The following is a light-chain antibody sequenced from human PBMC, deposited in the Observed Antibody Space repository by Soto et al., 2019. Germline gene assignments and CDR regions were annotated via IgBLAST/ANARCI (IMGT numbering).Light chain of an antibody. CDR1: QTISDY. CDR2: GSS. V-gene: IGKV1-39*01. J-gene: IGKJ4*01. CDR3: QQRSIWPLT. Sequence: DIQMTQSPPSLSASVGDRVTITCRASQTISDYLHWYQQKPGKAPTLLIYGSSSLQTGVPPRFSGSGSGTEFTLTISSLQPEDFGTYYCQQRSIWPLTFGGGTRVE.